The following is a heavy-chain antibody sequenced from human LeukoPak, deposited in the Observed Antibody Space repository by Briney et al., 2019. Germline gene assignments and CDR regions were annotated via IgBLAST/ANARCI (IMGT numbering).Heavy chain of an antibody. Sequence: ASETLSLTCSVSDDSIRNFFWSWIRQPAGKGLEWIGRIYTSGSTDYNPSLRSRVTMSVDTSRNQFSLKLTSMTAADTAVYYCARESKSYDGSGFYHDYWGQGTLVAVSS. CDR3: ARESKSYDGSGFYHDY. D-gene: IGHD3-22*01. CDR1: DDSIRNFF. V-gene: IGHV4-4*07. CDR2: IYTSGST. J-gene: IGHJ4*02.